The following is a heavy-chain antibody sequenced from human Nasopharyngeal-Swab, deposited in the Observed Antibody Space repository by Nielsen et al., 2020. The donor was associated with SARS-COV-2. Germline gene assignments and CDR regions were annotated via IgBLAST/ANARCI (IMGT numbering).Heavy chain of an antibody. J-gene: IGHJ4*02. D-gene: IGHD2-2*01. CDR2: INAGNGNT. CDR1: GYTFTSYA. CDR3: AREMSVVVPAAMNY. Sequence: ASVKVSCKASGYTFTSYAMHWVRQAPAQRLEWMGWINAGNGNTKYSQKFQGRVTITRDTSASTAYMELSSLRSEDTAVYYCAREMSVVVPAAMNYWGQGTLVTVSS. V-gene: IGHV1-3*01.